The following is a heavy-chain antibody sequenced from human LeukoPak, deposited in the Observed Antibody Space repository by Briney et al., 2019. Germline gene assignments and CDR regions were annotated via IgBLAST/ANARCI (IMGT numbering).Heavy chain of an antibody. CDR1: GFTFTSYA. CDR3: AILKGYCSGGSCYSSEATWFDP. J-gene: IGHJ5*02. CDR2: ISGRGGST. Sequence: PGGSLRLSCAASGFTFTSYAMSWVRQAPGEGLEWVSAISGRGGSTYYADSVKGRFTISRDNSKNTLYLQMNRLRAEDTAVYYCAILKGYCSGGSCYSSEATWFDPWGQGTLVTVSS. V-gene: IGHV3-23*01. D-gene: IGHD2-15*01.